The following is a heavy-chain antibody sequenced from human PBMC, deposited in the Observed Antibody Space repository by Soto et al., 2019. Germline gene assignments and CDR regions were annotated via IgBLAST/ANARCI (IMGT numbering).Heavy chain of an antibody. CDR3: ANIQPFDFWTGYVY. V-gene: IGHV3-23*01. D-gene: IGHD3-3*01. CDR1: GFTFNRHA. CDR2: ISGNGEDT. Sequence: GGSLRLSCAASGFTFNRHAMSWVRQASGKGLEWVSSISGNGEDTQYAESVRGRFTISRDNSNNTVYLQMHSLRAEDTAVYYCANIQPFDFWTGYVYWGQGTLVTVSS. J-gene: IGHJ4*02.